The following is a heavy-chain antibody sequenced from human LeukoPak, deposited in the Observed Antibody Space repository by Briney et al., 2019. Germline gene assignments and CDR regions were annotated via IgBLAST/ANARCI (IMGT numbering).Heavy chain of an antibody. CDR3: AREPSPGAFDI. V-gene: IGHV3-53*01. CDR1: GFTVSSNY. J-gene: IGHJ3*02. CDR2: IYGGGST. Sequence: GGSLRLSCAASGFTVSSNYMSWVRQAPGKGLEWVSVIYGGGSTYYADSVKGRFTISRDNSKNTLYLQMNSLRAEDTAVYYCAREPSPGAFDIWGQGTMVTVSS. D-gene: IGHD2-2*01.